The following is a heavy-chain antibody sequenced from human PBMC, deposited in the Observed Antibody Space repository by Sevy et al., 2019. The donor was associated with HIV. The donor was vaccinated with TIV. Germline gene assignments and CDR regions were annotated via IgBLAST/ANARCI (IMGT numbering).Heavy chain of an antibody. CDR2: VSFDGSSK. CDR1: GFTFRNFG. CDR3: ARGGSGDYYYYGVDV. D-gene: IGHD3-10*01. Sequence: GGSLRLSCVGSGFTFRNFGVHWLRQAPGKVLEWLSGVSFDGSSKYYVDSVKGRFIVSRDNSKNTLYLQMNGLRTEDTAVYYCARGGSGDYYYYGVDVWGKGTTVTVSS. J-gene: IGHJ6*04. V-gene: IGHV3-30*03.